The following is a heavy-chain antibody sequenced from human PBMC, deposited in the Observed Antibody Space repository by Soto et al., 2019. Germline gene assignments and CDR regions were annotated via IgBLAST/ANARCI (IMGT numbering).Heavy chain of an antibody. J-gene: IGHJ5*02. D-gene: IGHD3-22*01. CDR1: GGSISSYY. CDR2: IYTSGST. V-gene: IGHV4-4*07. CDR3: ARDPRYYDSSGSYNWFDP. Sequence: XETLCLTCTVSGGSISSYYWSGIRQPSGKGLEWIGRIYTSGSTNYNPSLKSRVTMSVDTSKNQFSLKLSSVTAADTAVYYCARDPRYYDSSGSYNWFDPWGQGTLVTVSS.